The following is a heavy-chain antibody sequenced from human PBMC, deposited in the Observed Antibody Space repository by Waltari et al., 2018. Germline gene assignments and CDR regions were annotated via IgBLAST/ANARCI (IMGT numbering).Heavy chain of an antibody. Sequence: QVQLVQSGAEVKKPGASVKVSCKASGYTFTGYYMHWVRQAPGQGLEWMGWINPNSGGTNYAQKFQGRVTMTRDTSISTAYMELSRLRSDDTAVYYCARALPSWYDSSGNPVFGMDVWGKGTTVTISS. V-gene: IGHV1-2*02. CDR2: INPNSGGT. D-gene: IGHD3-22*01. CDR1: GYTFTGYY. J-gene: IGHJ6*04. CDR3: ARALPSWYDSSGNPVFGMDV.